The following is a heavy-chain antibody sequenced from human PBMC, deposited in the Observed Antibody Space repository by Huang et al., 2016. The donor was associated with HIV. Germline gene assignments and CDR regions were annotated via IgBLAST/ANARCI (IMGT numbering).Heavy chain of an antibody. V-gene: IGHV3-30*03. Sequence: QVQLVESGGGVVQPGRSLRLSCAAAGITFSTYDIHWVRQAQGKGLEGVTVISSDGRKKYYADSVKGRFTISRDNARNTLYLQMNSLRRDDTSVYYCVLAAAPAFWGRGTLVTVSS. J-gene: IGHJ4*01. CDR3: VLAAAPAF. CDR1: GITFSTYD. D-gene: IGHD6-13*01. CDR2: ISSDGRKK.